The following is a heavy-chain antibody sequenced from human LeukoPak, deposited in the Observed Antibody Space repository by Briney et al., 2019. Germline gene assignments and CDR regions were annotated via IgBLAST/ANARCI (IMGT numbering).Heavy chain of an antibody. V-gene: IGHV4-59*01. Sequence: PSETLSLTCTVSGGSISSYYWSWIRQPPGKGLEWIGYIYYSGSTNYNPSLKSRVTISVDTSKNQFSLKLSSVTAADTAVYYCARVYYYDSSGYYYYYGMDVWGQGTTVTVSS. CDR1: GGSISSYY. D-gene: IGHD3-22*01. J-gene: IGHJ6*02. CDR2: IYYSGST. CDR3: ARVYYYDSSGYYYYYGMDV.